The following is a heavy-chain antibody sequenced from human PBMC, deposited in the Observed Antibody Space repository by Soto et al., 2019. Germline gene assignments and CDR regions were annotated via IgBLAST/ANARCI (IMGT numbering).Heavy chain of an antibody. D-gene: IGHD2-8*02. CDR3: ARHVDPWWSGYFDY. CDR1: GGSISSSSYY. J-gene: IGHJ4*02. V-gene: IGHV4-39*01. Sequence: QLQLQESGPGLVKPSETLSLTCTVSGGSISSSSYYWGWIRQPPGKGLEWIGSIYYSGSTYYNPSLKSRVTISVDTSKNQFSLKLSSVTAADTAVYYCARHVDPWWSGYFDYWGQGTLVTVSS. CDR2: IYYSGST.